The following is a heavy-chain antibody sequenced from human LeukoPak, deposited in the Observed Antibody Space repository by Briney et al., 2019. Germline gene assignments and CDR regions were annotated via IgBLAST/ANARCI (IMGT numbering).Heavy chain of an antibody. Sequence: ASVKVSCKASGYTFTSYAMNWVRQAPGQGLEWMGGIIPIFGTANYAQKFQGRVTITADKSTSTAYMELSSLRSEDTAVYYCARGHCSSTSCYYYYMDVWGKGTMVTVSS. CDR1: GYTFTSYA. J-gene: IGHJ6*03. V-gene: IGHV1-69*06. CDR3: ARGHCSSTSCYYYYMDV. D-gene: IGHD2-2*01. CDR2: IIPIFGTA.